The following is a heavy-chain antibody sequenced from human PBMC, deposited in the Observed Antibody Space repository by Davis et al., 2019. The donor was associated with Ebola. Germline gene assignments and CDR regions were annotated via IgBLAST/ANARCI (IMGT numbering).Heavy chain of an antibody. J-gene: IGHJ4*02. CDR2: IYTSGST. D-gene: IGHD5-24*01. CDR3: ARGRMATITTFDY. V-gene: IGHV4-4*07. CDR1: GGSISSYY. Sequence: PSETLSLTCTVSGGSISSYYWSWIRPPAGKGLEWIGRIYTSGSTNYNPSLKSRVTMSVDTSKNQFSLKLSSVTAADTAVYYCARGRMATITTFDYWGQGTLVTVSS.